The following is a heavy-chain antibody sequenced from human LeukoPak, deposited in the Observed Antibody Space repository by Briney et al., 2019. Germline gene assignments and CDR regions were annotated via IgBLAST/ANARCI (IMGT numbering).Heavy chain of an antibody. Sequence: PGGSLRLSCAASGFTFSSYSMNWVRQAPGKGLEWVSYISSSSSTIYYADSVKGRFTISRDNAKNSLYLQMNSLRAEDTAVYYCARAKSKKPYYYGMDVWGQGTTVTVSS. V-gene: IGHV3-48*01. CDR2: ISSSSSTI. CDR3: ARAKSKKPYYYGMDV. D-gene: IGHD4-11*01. CDR1: GFTFSSYS. J-gene: IGHJ6*02.